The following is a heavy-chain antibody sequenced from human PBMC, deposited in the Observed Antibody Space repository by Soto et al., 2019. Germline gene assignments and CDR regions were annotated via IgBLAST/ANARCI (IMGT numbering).Heavy chain of an antibody. CDR3: ARGRRHSHFWNGYEFEGAYGLDV. CDR2: INHSGDT. D-gene: IGHD3-3*02. Sequence: QVQLQQWGAGLVKPSETLSLTCAVYGGSLRNYNWTRIRQAPGKGLEWLGEINHSGDTNYDSSLKGRVSISVDTTKNQFSLILYSVTAADTAVYYCARGRRHSHFWNGYEFEGAYGLDVWGQGTTVTVTS. CDR1: GGSLRNYN. J-gene: IGHJ6*02. V-gene: IGHV4-34*02.